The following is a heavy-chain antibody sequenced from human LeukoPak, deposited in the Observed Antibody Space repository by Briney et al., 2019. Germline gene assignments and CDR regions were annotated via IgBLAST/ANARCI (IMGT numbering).Heavy chain of an antibody. Sequence: GGSLRLSCAASGFTFSSYSMNWVRQAPGKGLEWVSSISSSSSYIYYADSVKGRFTISRDNAKNSLYLQMNSLRAEDTAVYYCARVWMGGLPSNSFDYWGQGTPVTVSS. CDR1: GFTFSSYS. CDR2: ISSSSSYI. J-gene: IGHJ4*02. V-gene: IGHV3-21*01. D-gene: IGHD4-11*01. CDR3: ARVWMGGLPSNSFDY.